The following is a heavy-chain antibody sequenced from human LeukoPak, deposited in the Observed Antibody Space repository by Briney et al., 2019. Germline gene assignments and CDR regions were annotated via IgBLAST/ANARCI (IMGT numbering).Heavy chain of an antibody. V-gene: IGHV3-74*01. J-gene: IGHJ4*02. CDR2: INSDGSST. CDR3: ASALGGQGGH. D-gene: IGHD1-26*01. CDR1: GFTFSSYW. Sequence: PGGSLRLSCAASGFTFSSYWMYWVRQAPGKGLVWVSRINSDGSSTSYADSVKGRFTISRDNAKNTLFLQMNSLRADDTAVYYCASALGGQGGHWGQGTLVTVSS.